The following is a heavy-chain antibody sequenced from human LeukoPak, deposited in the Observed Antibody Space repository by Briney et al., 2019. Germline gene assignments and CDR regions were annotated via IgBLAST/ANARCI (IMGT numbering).Heavy chain of an antibody. CDR1: GYTFTGYY. CDR3: ARVGYYDSSGYLHY. V-gene: IGHV1-2*02. CDR2: INPNSGGT. Sequence: ASVKVSRKASGYTFTGYYMHWVRQAPGQGLEWMGWINPNSGGTNYAQKFQGRVTMTRDTSISTAYMELSRLRSDDTAVYYCARVGYYDSSGYLHYWGQGTLVTVSS. D-gene: IGHD3-22*01. J-gene: IGHJ4*02.